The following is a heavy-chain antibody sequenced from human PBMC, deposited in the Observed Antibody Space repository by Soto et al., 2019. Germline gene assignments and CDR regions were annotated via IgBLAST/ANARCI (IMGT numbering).Heavy chain of an antibody. CDR3: AREAAAGTLDY. V-gene: IGHV1-18*01. CDR1: GYTFTSYG. Sequence: QVQLVQSGAEVKKPGASVKVSCKASGYTFTSYGISWVRQAPGQGLEWMGWISAYNGNTNYAQKLQGRVTMTTDTXXXXXXXXXXXLRXXXXXXXYCAREAAAGTLDYWGQGTLVTVSS. CDR2: ISAYNGNT. J-gene: IGHJ4*02. D-gene: IGHD6-13*01.